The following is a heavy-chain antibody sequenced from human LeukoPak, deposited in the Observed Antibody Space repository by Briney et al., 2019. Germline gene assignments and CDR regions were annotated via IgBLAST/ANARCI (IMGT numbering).Heavy chain of an antibody. CDR3: ARTGALEADYFDY. CDR2: IYYSGST. Sequence: PSETLSLTCTVSGGSISSGDYYWSWIRQPPGKGLEWIGYIYYSGSTYYNPSLKSRVTISVDTSKNQFSLKLSSVTAADTAVYYCARTGALEADYFDYWGQGTLVTVSS. J-gene: IGHJ4*02. D-gene: IGHD7-27*01. V-gene: IGHV4-30-4*01. CDR1: GGSISSGDYY.